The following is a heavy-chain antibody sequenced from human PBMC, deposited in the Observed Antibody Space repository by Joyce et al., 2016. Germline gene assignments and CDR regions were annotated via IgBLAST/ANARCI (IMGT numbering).Heavy chain of an antibody. CDR3: AREASVGSYYDHWTGYYHFDY. CDR1: GYTFTGYF. J-gene: IGHJ4*02. D-gene: IGHD3-3*01. CDR2: INPNSGIP. V-gene: IGHV1-2*06. Sequence: QVLLVQSGAEVRKPGASVKVSCKASGYTFTGYFIHWVRQAPGQGLEWMGRINPNSGIPNYAQKFQGRVTMTRDTSLNTVYMELRRLRSDDTALYYCAREASVGSYYDHWTGYYHFDYWGQGTLVPVSS.